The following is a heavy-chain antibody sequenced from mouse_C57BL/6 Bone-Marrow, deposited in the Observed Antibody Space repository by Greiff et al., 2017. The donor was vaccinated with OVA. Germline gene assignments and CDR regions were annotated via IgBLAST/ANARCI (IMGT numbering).Heavy chain of an antibody. CDR3: TSDGNFDY. CDR1: GFNIKDDY. D-gene: IGHD2-1*01. CDR2: IDPANGDT. Sequence: VQLKESGAELVRPGASVKLSCTASGFNIKDDYMHWVKQRPEQGLEWIGWIDPANGDTEYASKFQGKATITADKSSNTAYLQLSSLTSEDTAVYYCTSDGNFDYWGQGTTLTVSS. J-gene: IGHJ2*01. V-gene: IGHV14-4*01.